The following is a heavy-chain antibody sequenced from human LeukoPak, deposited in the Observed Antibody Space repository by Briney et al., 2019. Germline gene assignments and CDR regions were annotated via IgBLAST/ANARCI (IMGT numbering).Heavy chain of an antibody. D-gene: IGHD3-3*01. J-gene: IGHJ4*02. CDR2: MNPNSGNT. Sequence: ASVKVSCKASGYTFTSYDINWVRQATGQGLEWMGWMNPNSGNTGYAQKFQGRVTITRNTSISTAYMELSSLRPEDTAVYYCAREGDFWSGYAFDYWGQGTLVTVSS. V-gene: IGHV1-8*03. CDR1: GYTFTSYD. CDR3: AREGDFWSGYAFDY.